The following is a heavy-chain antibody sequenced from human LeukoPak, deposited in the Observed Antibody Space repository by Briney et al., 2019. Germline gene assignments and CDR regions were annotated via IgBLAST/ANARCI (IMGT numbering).Heavy chain of an antibody. J-gene: IGHJ6*03. CDR2: IRYDGSNK. D-gene: IGHD3-10*01. V-gene: IGHV3-30*02. Sequence: GGSLRLSCAASGFTFSSYGMHWVRQAPGKGLEWVAFIRYDGSNKYYADSVKGRFTISRDNSKNTLYLQMNSLRAEDTAVYYCAKATTYYYFDYYYYMDVWGKGTTVTTSS. CDR1: GFTFSSYG. CDR3: AKATTYYYFDYYYYMDV.